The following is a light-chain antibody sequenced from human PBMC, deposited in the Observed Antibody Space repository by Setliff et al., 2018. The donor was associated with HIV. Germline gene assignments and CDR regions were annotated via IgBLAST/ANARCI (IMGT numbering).Light chain of an antibody. V-gene: IGLV2-23*02. CDR3: CSYAGSSIFYV. CDR1: SSDVGSYNF. Sequence: QSVLAQPASVSGSPGQSITISCTGTSSDVGSYNFVSRYQQHPGKAPKLMIYEVSKRPSGDSDRFSGSKFGNTASLTISGLQADDEADYYCCSYAGSSIFYVFGSGTKVTVL. J-gene: IGLJ1*01. CDR2: EVS.